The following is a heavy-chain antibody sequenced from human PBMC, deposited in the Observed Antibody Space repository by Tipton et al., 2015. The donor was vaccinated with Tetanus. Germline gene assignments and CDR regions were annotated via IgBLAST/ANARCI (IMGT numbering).Heavy chain of an antibody. CDR2: ILYGGST. CDR1: GGSVSSGSYY. V-gene: IGHV4-61*01. D-gene: IGHD3-3*01. J-gene: IGHJ4*02. Sequence: TLSLTCTVFGGSVSSGSYYWAWIRQPPGKGLEYIGYILYGGSTHYNPSLKSRVTVSADPSEIQFSLTLSSVTAADTAVYYCARIHDFWSGYFDFWGQGTLVTVTS. CDR3: ARIHDFWSGYFDF.